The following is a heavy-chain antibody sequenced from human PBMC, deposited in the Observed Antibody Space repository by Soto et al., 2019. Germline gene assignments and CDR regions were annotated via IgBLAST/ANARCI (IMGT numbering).Heavy chain of an antibody. CDR2: IYPGDSDT. D-gene: IGHD3-22*01. Sequence: PGESLKISCKGSGYSFTSYWIGWVRQMPGKGLEWMGIIYPGDSDTRYRPSFQGQVTISADKSISTAYLQWSSLKASDTAVYYCARVVDYYDPYYYYGMDVWGQGTTVTVSS. J-gene: IGHJ6*02. V-gene: IGHV5-51*01. CDR3: ARVVDYYDPYYYYGMDV. CDR1: GYSFTSYW.